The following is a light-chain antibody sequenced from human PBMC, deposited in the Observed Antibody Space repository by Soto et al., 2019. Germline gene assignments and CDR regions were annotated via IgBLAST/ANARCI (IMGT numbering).Light chain of an antibody. CDR3: LHYGGMWT. V-gene: IGKV1-17*01. Sequence: IHMTQSPSSLSASVLYRVTITCRASQGIRNDLGWYQQRPGKAPKRLIYLASSLQSGVPSRFSGSGSGTEFTLTISRLQPEDSATYYCLHYGGMWTFGQGTKVDIK. CDR1: QGIRND. J-gene: IGKJ1*01. CDR2: LAS.